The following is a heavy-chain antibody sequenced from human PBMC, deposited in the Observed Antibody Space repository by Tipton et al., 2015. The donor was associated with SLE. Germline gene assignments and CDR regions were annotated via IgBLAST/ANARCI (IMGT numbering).Heavy chain of an antibody. CDR2: IYYSGTT. D-gene: IGHD4-23*01. CDR3: ARGKLRWSAFDI. CDR1: GGSISSGDYY. J-gene: IGHJ3*02. Sequence: TLSLTCTVSGGSISSGDYYWSWIRQHPGKGLEWIGYIYYSGTTFYNPSLKSRVTISVDTSKNQLSLKLSSVTAADTAVYYCARGKLRWSAFDIWGQGTMVTVSS. V-gene: IGHV4-31*03.